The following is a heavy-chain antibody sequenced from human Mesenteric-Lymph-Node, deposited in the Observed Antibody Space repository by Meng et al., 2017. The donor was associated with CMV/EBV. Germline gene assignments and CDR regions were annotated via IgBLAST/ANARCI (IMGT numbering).Heavy chain of an antibody. J-gene: IGHJ4*02. CDR1: GFTFSGYY. D-gene: IGHD1-1*01. CDR3: ARGLDRIDY. V-gene: IGHV3-7*01. Sequence: GESLKISCAASGFTFSGYYMSWVRQAPGKGLEWVANINQDGSEKYYVDSVKGRFTISRDNAKNSLHLQMYSLTAEDTAVYYCARGLDRIDYWGQGTLVTVSS. CDR2: INQDGSEK.